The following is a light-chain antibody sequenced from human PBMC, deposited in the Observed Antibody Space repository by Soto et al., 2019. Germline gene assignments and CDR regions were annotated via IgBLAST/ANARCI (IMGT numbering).Light chain of an antibody. Sequence: DIQMTQSPSSLSASVGDRVTITCQASQDISNYLNWYQQKPGKAPNLLIYEASNLETGVPSRFSGSGSGTDFTFTISSLQPEDIATYYCQQYDDLLTFGGGTKVEIK. CDR1: QDISNY. J-gene: IGKJ4*01. V-gene: IGKV1-33*01. CDR3: QQYDDLLT. CDR2: EAS.